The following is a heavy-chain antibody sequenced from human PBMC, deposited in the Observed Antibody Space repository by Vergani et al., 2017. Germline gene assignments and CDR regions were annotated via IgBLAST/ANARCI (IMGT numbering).Heavy chain of an antibody. CDR2: INHSGST. Sequence: QVQLQQWGAGLLKPSETLSLTCAVYGGSFSGYSWSWIRKPPGKRLEWIGEINHSGSTNYNPSLKSRVTMSLDTSKNQFSLRLSSVTAADTAVYYCVRMGYCGSYYRAEYFQHWGQGTLVTVSS. D-gene: IGHD1-26*01. CDR1: GGSFSGYS. CDR3: VRMGYCGSYYRAEYFQH. V-gene: IGHV4-34*01. J-gene: IGHJ1*01.